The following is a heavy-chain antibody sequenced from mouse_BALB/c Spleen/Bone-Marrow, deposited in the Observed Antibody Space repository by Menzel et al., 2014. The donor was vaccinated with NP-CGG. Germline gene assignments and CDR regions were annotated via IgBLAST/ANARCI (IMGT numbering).Heavy chain of an antibody. CDR3: ARGEDYDDYYAMDY. V-gene: IGHV2-6-7*01. J-gene: IGHJ4*01. CDR2: IWGDGST. Sequence: QVHVKQSGPGLVAPSQSLSITCTVSGFSLTGYGVNWVRQPPGKGLEWLGMIWGDGSTDYNSALKSRLSISKDNSKSQVFLKMNSLQTDDTARYYCARGEDYDDYYAMDYWGQGTSVTVSS. CDR1: GFSLTGYG. D-gene: IGHD2-4*01.